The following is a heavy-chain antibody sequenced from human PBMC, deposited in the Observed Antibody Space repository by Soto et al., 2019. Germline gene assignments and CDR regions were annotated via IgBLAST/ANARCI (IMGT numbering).Heavy chain of an antibody. Sequence: GASVKVSCKASGGPLSSYTFSWLRQAPGQGLEWMGGIVPISGTTNYAQTFQGRVTITADESTSTAYMELSSLGSEDTAVYYCAREGFSARYFPQWGQGTLVTVSS. D-gene: IGHD1-26*01. V-gene: IGHV1-69*13. CDR1: GGPLSSYT. CDR3: AREGFSARYFPQ. J-gene: IGHJ4*02. CDR2: IVPISGTT.